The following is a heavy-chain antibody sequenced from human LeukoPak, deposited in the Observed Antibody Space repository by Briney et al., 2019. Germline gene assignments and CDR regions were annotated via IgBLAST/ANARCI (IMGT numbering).Heavy chain of an antibody. V-gene: IGHV1-2*02. J-gene: IGHJ4*02. CDR1: GYTFTAYY. D-gene: IGHD3-22*01. CDR3: ARRCDTSSYYTYYFDY. Sequence: ASVKVSCKASGYTFTAYYIHWVRQAPGQGLEWMGWINLNSGGTNYAQKFQGRVTMTRDTSISTAYMELSRLRSDDTAVYFCARRCDTSSYYTYYFDYWGQGTLVTVSS. CDR2: INLNSGGT.